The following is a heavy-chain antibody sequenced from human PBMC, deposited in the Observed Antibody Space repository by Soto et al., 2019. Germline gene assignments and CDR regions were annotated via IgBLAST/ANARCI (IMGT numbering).Heavy chain of an antibody. CDR2: INHSGST. J-gene: IGHJ6*02. V-gene: IGHV4-34*01. CDR3: ARGGVAAAGTLFGYYYYGMDV. D-gene: IGHD6-13*01. CDR1: GGSFSGYY. Sequence: KASETLSLTCAVYGGSFSGYYWSWIRQPPGKGLEWIGEINHSGSTNYNPSLKSRVIISVDTSKNQFSLKLSSVTAADTAVYYCARGGVAAAGTLFGYYYYGMDVWGQGTTVTVS.